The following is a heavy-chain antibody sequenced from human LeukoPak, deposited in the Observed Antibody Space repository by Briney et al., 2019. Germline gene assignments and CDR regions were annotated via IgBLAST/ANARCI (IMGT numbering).Heavy chain of an antibody. J-gene: IGHJ4*02. D-gene: IGHD6-6*01. CDR3: ARESYSSSSGFDY. V-gene: IGHV1-18*01. CDR2: ISAYTGNT. CDR1: GYTCTSYS. Sequence: ASVKVSFKASGYTCTSYSINWVRQAPGQGLEWMGWISAYTGNTNYAQKFQGRVTMTTDTSTSTAYMELRSLTSDGTAVYYCARESYSSSSGFDYWGQGTLVTVSS.